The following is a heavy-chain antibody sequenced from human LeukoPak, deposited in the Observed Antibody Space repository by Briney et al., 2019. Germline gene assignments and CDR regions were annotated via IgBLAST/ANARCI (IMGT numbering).Heavy chain of an antibody. CDR3: AASSGSYYRYFDY. CDR1: GFTFSAHW. D-gene: IGHD3-10*01. J-gene: IGHJ4*02. V-gene: IGHV3-74*01. CDR2: IKPDGSST. Sequence: GGSLRLSCATSGFTFSAHWMHWVRQAPGKGLVWISRIKPDGSSTTYADSVKGRFTISRDNSKKTLYLQMNSLRGEDTAVYFCAASSGSYYRYFDYWGQGTLVTVSS.